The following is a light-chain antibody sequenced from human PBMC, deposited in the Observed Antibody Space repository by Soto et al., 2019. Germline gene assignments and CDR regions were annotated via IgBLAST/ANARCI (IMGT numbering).Light chain of an antibody. V-gene: IGKV4-1*01. CDR3: QQYYSSSLT. CDR2: WAS. CDR1: QSVLYSSNNKNY. J-gene: IGKJ4*01. Sequence: DIVMTQSPDTLAVSLGERATINCKSSQSVLYSSNNKNYFAWYQQKPGQPPKLLIYWASTRDSGVPDRFSGRGSGTDFTLTISSLQAEDVAVYYCQQYYSSSLTFGGGTKVEIK.